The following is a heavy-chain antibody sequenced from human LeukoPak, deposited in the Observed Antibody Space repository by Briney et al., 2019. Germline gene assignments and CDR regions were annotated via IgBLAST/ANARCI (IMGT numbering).Heavy chain of an antibody. CDR1: GFTFGDYA. D-gene: IGHD3-22*01. V-gene: IGHV3-49*04. Sequence: PGRSLRLSCTASGFTFGDYAMSWVRQAPGKGLEWVGFIRSKAYGGTTEYAASVKGRFTISRDDSKSIAYLQMNSLKTEDTAVYYCTSHFHYYDSSGYRNYFDYWGQGTLVTVSS. CDR2: IRSKAYGGTT. CDR3: TSHFHYYDSSGYRNYFDY. J-gene: IGHJ4*02.